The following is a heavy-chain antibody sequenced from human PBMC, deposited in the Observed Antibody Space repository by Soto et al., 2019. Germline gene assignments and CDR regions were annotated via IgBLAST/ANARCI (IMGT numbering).Heavy chain of an antibody. CDR2: MYNSGRT. CDR1: GGSISSYY. CDR3: ASMGYHYGSGSYPLDY. D-gene: IGHD3-10*01. V-gene: IGHV4-59*08. Sequence: QVQLQESGPGLVKPSETLSLTCTVSGGSISSYYWTWIRQPPGKGLEWIGFMYNSGRTHYNPSLKSRVTISLDTSKNQFSLNLRSVTAADPAVYYCASMGYHYGSGSYPLDYWGQGTLVTVSS. J-gene: IGHJ4*02.